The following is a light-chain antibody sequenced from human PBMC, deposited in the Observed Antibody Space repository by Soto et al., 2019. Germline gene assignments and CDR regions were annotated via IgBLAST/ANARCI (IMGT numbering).Light chain of an antibody. V-gene: IGKV1-5*01. Sequence: DIQMTQSPSTLSASVGDRVTITCRASQSISSWLAWYQQKPGKAPKLLIYDASSLESGVPSRFSGSGSGTESTLNISSLQPDDFATYACQQYNSSPYTCGQGTQLEI. CDR1: QSISSW. J-gene: IGKJ2*01. CDR3: QQYNSSPYT. CDR2: DAS.